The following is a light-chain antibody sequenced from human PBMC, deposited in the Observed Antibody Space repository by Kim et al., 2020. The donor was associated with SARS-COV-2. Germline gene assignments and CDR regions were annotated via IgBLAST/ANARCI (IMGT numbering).Light chain of an antibody. Sequence: SPGERATLSCRASQSVSSNLAWYQQKPGQAPRLRIYGASTRATGIPARFSGSGSGTEFTLTISSLQSEDFAVYYCQQYNNWPPLTFGGGTKVDIK. CDR1: QSVSSN. J-gene: IGKJ4*01. CDR3: QQYNNWPPLT. V-gene: IGKV3-15*01. CDR2: GAS.